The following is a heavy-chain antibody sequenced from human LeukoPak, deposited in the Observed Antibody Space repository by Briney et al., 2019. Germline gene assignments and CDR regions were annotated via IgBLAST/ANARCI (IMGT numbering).Heavy chain of an antibody. CDR1: GFTFSSYA. Sequence: PGGSLRLSCAASGFTFSSYAMSWVRQAPGKGLEWVSAISGSGGSTYYADSVKGRFTISRDNSKNTVYLHMNSLRAEDTAVYYCAKDRRYCTGASCPGYMDVWGKGTTVTVSS. CDR3: AKDRRYCTGASCPGYMDV. J-gene: IGHJ6*03. V-gene: IGHV3-23*01. D-gene: IGHD2-8*02. CDR2: ISGSGGST.